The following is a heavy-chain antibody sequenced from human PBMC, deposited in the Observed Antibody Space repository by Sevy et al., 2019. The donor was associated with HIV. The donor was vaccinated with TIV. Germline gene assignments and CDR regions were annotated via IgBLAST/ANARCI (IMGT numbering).Heavy chain of an antibody. CDR3: ARGGGNGWYYFDF. Sequence: ASVKVSCKASGGTFSSYGISWVRQAPGQGLEWMGGIIPILGTVNYAQKFQGRVTITADKSTKTAYMEVTSLRSEDTAVYYCARGGGNGWYYFDFWGQETLVTVSS. CDR2: IIPILGTV. V-gene: IGHV1-69*10. J-gene: IGHJ4*02. D-gene: IGHD6-19*01. CDR1: GGTFSSYG.